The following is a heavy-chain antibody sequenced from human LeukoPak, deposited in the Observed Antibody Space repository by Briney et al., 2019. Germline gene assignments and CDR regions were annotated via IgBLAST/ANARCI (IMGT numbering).Heavy chain of an antibody. V-gene: IGHV4-34*01. J-gene: IGHJ5*02. CDR3: ARASSYSSSWYGPKINRPNWFDP. CDR1: GGSFSGYY. Sequence: SETLSLTCAVYGGSFSGYYWSWIRQPPGKGLEWIGEINHSGSTNYNPSLKSRVTISVDTSKNQFSLKLSSVTAADTAVYYCARASSYSSSWYGPKINRPNWFDPWGQGTLVTVSS. CDR2: INHSGST. D-gene: IGHD6-13*01.